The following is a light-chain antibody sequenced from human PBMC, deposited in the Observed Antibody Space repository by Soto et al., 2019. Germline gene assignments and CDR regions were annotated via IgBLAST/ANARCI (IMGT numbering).Light chain of an antibody. V-gene: IGKV3-11*01. J-gene: IGKJ5*01. CDR1: QSVSSY. CDR2: DAS. Sequence: EVELTQSPSNLSLSPGERATLSGRASQSVSSYFAWYQQKPGQAPRLLIYDASNRATGIPARFSGSGSGTEFTLTISSLEPEDFAVYYCQQRSNWPITFGQGTQLEIK. CDR3: QQRSNWPIT.